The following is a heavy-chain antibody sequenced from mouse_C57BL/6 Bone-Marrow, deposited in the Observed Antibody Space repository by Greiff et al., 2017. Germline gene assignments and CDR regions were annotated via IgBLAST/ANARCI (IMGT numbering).Heavy chain of an antibody. CDR2: IWTGGGT. J-gene: IGHJ4*01. CDR1: GFSLTSYA. Sequence: QVQLQQSGPGLVAPSQSLSITCTASGFSLTSYAISWVRQPPGQGLEWLGVIWTGGGTNYNSALKSRLSISKDNSKSQVFLKMNRLQTEDTAEYYCDRKVGYYAMDYWGQGTSVTVSS. CDR3: DRKVGYYAMDY. V-gene: IGHV2-9-1*01.